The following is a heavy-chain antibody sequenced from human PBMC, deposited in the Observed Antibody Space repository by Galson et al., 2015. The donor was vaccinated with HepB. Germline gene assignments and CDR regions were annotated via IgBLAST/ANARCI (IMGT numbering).Heavy chain of an antibody. J-gene: IGHJ4*02. CDR3: AKDLDYYDSSGYHN. D-gene: IGHD3-22*01. CDR1: GYTFTAYY. V-gene: IGHV1-2*02. CDR2: INPNSGGT. Sequence: SVKVSCKASGYTFTAYYMHWVRQAPGQGLEWMGWINPNSGGTNYAQKFQGRVTMTKDTSFSTAYMELSRLTSDDTAVYYCAKDLDYYDSSGYHNWGQGTLVTVSS.